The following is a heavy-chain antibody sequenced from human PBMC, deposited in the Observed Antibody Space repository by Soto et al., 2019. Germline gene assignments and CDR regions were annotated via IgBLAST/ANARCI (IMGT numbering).Heavy chain of an antibody. CDR1: GGSFSGYY. J-gene: IGHJ2*01. CDR2: INDRGSI. CDR3: ARESHDILTGPPWVWYFDL. D-gene: IGHD3-9*01. Sequence: QVQLQQWGAGPLRPLETLSLTYGVSGGSFSGYYWVWIRQSPGKGLEWIGEINDRGSINYNPSLKSRVSISVDTSKNHYSLNLRSVTAADTAVYYCARESHDILTGPPWVWYFDLWGRGTLVTVSS. V-gene: IGHV4-34*01.